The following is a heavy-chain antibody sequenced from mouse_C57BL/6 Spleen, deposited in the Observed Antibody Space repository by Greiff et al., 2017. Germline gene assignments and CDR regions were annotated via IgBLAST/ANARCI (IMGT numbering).Heavy chain of an antibody. J-gene: IGHJ1*03. D-gene: IGHD1-1*01. V-gene: IGHV1-26*01. CDR1: GYTFTDYY. CDR3: ARRLGITTVVAKNFDV. CDR2: INPNNGGT. Sequence: EVQLQQSGPELVKPGASVKISCKASGYTFTDYYMNWVKQSHGKSLEWIGDINPNNGGTSYNQKFKGKATLTVDKSSSTAYMELRSLTSEDSAVYYCARRLGITTVVAKNFDVWGTGTTVTVSS.